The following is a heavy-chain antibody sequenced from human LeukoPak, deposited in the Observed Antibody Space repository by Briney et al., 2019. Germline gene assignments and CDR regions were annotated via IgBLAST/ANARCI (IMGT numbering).Heavy chain of an antibody. CDR1: GGSISSYY. CDR3: ASTGYSYGIDY. D-gene: IGHD5-18*01. CDR2: IYYSGST. Sequence: SETLSLTCTVSGGSISSYYWSWIRQPPGKGLEWIGYIYYSGSTNYNPSLKSRVTISVDTSKNQFSLKLSSVTAADTAVYYCASTGYSYGIDYWGQGTLVTVSS. V-gene: IGHV4-59*08. J-gene: IGHJ4*02.